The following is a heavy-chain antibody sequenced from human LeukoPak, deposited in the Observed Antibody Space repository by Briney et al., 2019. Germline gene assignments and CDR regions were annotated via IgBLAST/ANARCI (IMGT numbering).Heavy chain of an antibody. V-gene: IGHV3-33*01. Sequence: PGGSLRLSCAASAFTFSSYGMHWVRQAPGKGLEWVAVIWYDGSDKYYADSVKGRFTISRDNAKNTLYLQMNSLRAEDTAVYYCARGGSYDFWSGYFTGYYMDVWGKGTTVTVSS. D-gene: IGHD3-3*01. CDR2: IWYDGSDK. CDR3: ARGGSYDFWSGYFTGYYMDV. J-gene: IGHJ6*03. CDR1: AFTFSSYG.